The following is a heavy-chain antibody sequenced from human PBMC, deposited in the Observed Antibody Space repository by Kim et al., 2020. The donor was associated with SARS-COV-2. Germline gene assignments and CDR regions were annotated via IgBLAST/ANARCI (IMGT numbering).Heavy chain of an antibody. J-gene: IGHJ4*02. D-gene: IGHD5-12*01. CDR1: GGTFSSYA. CDR2: IIPIFGTA. V-gene: IGHV1-69*13. CDR3: ARDEVGIRGERDLIVATMMDY. Sequence: SVKVSCKASGGTFSSYAISWVRQAPGQGLEWMGGIIPIFGTANYAQKFQGRVTITADESTSTAYMELSSLRSEDTAVYYCARDEVGIRGERDLIVATMMDYWGQGTLVTVSS.